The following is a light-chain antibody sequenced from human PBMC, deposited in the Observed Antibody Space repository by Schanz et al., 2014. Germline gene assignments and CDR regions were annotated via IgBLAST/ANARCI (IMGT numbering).Light chain of an antibody. Sequence: EIVMTQSPATLSVSPGERATLSCRASQSVSSNLAWYQQKPGQAPRLLIYGASTRATGIPARFSGTGSGTEFNLTISSLQSEDFAVYYCQQYNNWPFFGQGTNLEIK. V-gene: IGKV3-15*01. CDR3: QQYNNWPF. J-gene: IGKJ2*01. CDR1: QSVSSN. CDR2: GAS.